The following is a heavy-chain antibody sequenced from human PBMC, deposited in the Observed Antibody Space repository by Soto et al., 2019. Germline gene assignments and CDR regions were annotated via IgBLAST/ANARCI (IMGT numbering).Heavy chain of an antibody. J-gene: IGHJ4*02. V-gene: IGHV4-39*01. CDR1: GDSINSDNYY. Sequence: QLQRQESGPGLVKPSETLSLTCSVSGDSINSDNYYWGWIRQPPGKGLEWIGSIYYRGKTDYNPSLKTRVTISLDKSKSQFSLKLNSVTAADSAVYFCARLEGLATISYYFDYWGQGTLVTVSS. CDR2: IYYRGKT. D-gene: IGHD3-9*01. CDR3: ARLEGLATISYYFDY.